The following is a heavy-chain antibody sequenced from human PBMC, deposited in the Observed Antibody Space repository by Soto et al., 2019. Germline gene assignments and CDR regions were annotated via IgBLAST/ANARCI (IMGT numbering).Heavy chain of an antibody. D-gene: IGHD3-22*01. CDR1: GFTFSSYS. Sequence: EVQLVESGGGLVKPGGSLRLSCAASGFTFSSYSMNWVRQAPGKGLEWVSSISSSSSYIYYADSVKGRFTISRDNAKNSLYLQMNSLRAEDTAVYYCARDNADSSGYYPEAFDIWGQGTMVTVSS. CDR2: ISSSSSYI. CDR3: ARDNADSSGYYPEAFDI. J-gene: IGHJ3*02. V-gene: IGHV3-21*01.